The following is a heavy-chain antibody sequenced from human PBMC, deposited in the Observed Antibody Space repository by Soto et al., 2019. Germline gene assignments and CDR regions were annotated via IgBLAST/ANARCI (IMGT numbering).Heavy chain of an antibody. J-gene: IGHJ4*02. V-gene: IGHV4-31*03. CDR3: SRIEMTTKAFDY. D-gene: IGHD1-1*01. CDR2: IYYSGST. CDR1: GGSISSGGYY. Sequence: SETLSLTCTVSGGSISSGGYYWSWIRQHPGKGLEWIGYIYYSGSTYYNPSLKSRVTISVDTSKNQFSLKLSSVTAADTAGYYCSRIEMTTKAFDYWGQGTLVTVSS.